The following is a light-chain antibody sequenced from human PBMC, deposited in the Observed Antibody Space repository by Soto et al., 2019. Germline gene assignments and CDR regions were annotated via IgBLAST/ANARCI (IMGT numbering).Light chain of an antibody. V-gene: IGKV1-5*01. CDR3: QQYSAYPST. CDR2: DAS. CDR1: QSISHR. J-gene: IGKJ2*01. Sequence: DIQMTQSPSTLSASVGDTVTITCRASQSISHRLAWYQQRPGRAPKLLIYDASSLESGVPSRFSGSGSGTEFTLTISSLQPDDFATYYCQQYSAYPSTFGEGTKLEIK.